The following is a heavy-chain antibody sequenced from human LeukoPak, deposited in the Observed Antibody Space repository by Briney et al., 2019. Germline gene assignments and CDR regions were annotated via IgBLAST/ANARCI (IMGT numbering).Heavy chain of an antibody. CDR1: GYTFTSYY. CDR3: ARDVDTAMVKEGFDY. V-gene: IGHV1-46*01. D-gene: IGHD5-18*01. J-gene: IGHJ4*02. Sequence: GASVKVFCRASGYTFTSYYMHWVRQAPGQGLEWMGIINPSGGSTSYAQKFQGRVTMTRDTSTSTVYMELSSLRSEDTAVYYCARDVDTAMVKEGFDYWGQGTLVTVSS. CDR2: INPSGGST.